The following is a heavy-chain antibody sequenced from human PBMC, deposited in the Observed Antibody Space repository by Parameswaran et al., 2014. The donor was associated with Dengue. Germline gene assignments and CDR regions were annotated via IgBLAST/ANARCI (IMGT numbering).Heavy chain of an antibody. CDR3: ARVVVAATYYYYYGMDV. Sequence: WVRQAPGQGLEWMGWINTNTGNPTYAQGFTGRFVFSLDTSVSMAYLQISSLKAEDTAVYYCARVVVAATYYYYYGMDVWGQGTTVTVSS. J-gene: IGHJ6*02. V-gene: IGHV7-4-1*04. D-gene: IGHD2-15*01. CDR2: INTNTGNP.